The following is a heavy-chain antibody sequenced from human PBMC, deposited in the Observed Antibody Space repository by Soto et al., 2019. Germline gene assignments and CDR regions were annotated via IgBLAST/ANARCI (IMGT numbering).Heavy chain of an antibody. CDR1: GGTFSSYA. V-gene: IGHV1-69*13. D-gene: IGHD6-13*01. J-gene: IGHJ5*02. Sequence: ASVKVSCKASGGTFSSYAISWVRQAPGQGLEWMGGIIPIFGTANYAQKFQGRVTITADESTSTAYMELRSLRSDDTAVYYCARDHSRRVNWFDPCGQGTLVTVSS. CDR3: ARDHSRRVNWFDP. CDR2: IIPIFGTA.